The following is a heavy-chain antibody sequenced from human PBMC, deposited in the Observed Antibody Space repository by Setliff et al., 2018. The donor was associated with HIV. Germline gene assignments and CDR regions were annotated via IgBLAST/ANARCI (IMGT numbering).Heavy chain of an antibody. D-gene: IGHD1-26*01. J-gene: IGHJ4*02. CDR1: GGSISGYF. CDR2: SYHTGNT. Sequence: PSETLSLTCTVSGGSISGYFWNWIRQPPGKGLEWIGYSYHTGNTHYNPSLESRVSISVDTSKNQFSLKLTSVTAADTAVYFCARGHTKNYYGGDFSDYWGQGSLVTVSS. V-gene: IGHV4-59*01. CDR3: ARGHTKNYYGGDFSDY.